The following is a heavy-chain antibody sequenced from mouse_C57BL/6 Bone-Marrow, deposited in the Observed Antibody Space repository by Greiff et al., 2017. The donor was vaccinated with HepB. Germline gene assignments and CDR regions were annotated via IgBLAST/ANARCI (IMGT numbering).Heavy chain of an antibody. CDR2: INSDGGST. CDR3: ARHPGLLPFMDY. D-gene: IGHD2-3*01. Sequence: DVQLQESGGGLVQPGESLKLSCESNEYEFPSHDMSWVRKTPEKRLELVAAINSDGGSTYYPDSVKGRFTISRDNAKNTLYLQMSSLKSEDTAMYYCARHPGLLPFMDYWGQGTSVTVSS. V-gene: IGHV5-2*01. CDR1: EYEFPSHD. J-gene: IGHJ4*01.